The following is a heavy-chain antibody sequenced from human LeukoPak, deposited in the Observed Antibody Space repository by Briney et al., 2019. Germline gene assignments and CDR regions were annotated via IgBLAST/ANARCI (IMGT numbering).Heavy chain of an antibody. Sequence: SETLSLTCTVSGYSISSGYYWGWIRQPPGQGLEWIGIIYHSGITYYNPSLKSRVTISVDTSKNQFSLELSSVTAADTAVYYCARESNIVLVPTAPSDYWGQGTLVTVSS. CDR3: ARESNIVLVPTAPSDY. CDR1: GYSISSGYY. D-gene: IGHD2-2*01. V-gene: IGHV4-38-2*02. CDR2: IYHSGIT. J-gene: IGHJ4*02.